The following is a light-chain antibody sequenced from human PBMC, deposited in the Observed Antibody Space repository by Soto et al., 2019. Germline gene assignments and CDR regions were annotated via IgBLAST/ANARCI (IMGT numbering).Light chain of an antibody. CDR1: QSISSTQ. CDR2: GAS. J-gene: IGKJ3*01. Sequence: EIVLTQSPDTLSLSPGERATLSCRASQSISSTQLVWYQQKPGQAPTLLIFGASSRATGIPDRFSGSGSGTDFTLTISCLQPDDVATYYCQQYNSYSQFTFGPGTKVDIK. V-gene: IGKV3-20*01. CDR3: QQYNSYSQFT.